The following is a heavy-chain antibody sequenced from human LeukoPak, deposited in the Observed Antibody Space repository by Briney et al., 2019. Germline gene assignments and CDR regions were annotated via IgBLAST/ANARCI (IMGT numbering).Heavy chain of an antibody. D-gene: IGHD3-16*02. V-gene: IGHV3-23*01. CDR3: AKARDYIWGSYRPDAFDF. J-gene: IGHJ3*01. CDR2: ISGSGGST. Sequence: GGSLRLSCAASGFTFSSYAVNWVRQAPGKGLEWVSAISGSGGSTYYADSVKGRFTISRDNSNNTVYLRMNSLKPEDTAVYYCAKARDYIWGSYRPDAFDFWGQGTKVTASS. CDR1: GFTFSSYA.